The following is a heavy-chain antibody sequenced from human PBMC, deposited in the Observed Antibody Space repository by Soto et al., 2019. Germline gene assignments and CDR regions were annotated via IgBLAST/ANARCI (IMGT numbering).Heavy chain of an antibody. Sequence: QVQLVESGGGVVQPGRSLRLSCAASGFTFSSYGMHWVRQAPGKGLEWVAVISYDGSNKYYADSVKGRFTISRDNSKNTLYLQMNSLRSEDTAVYYCAKESPVAGFDYWGQGTLVTVSS. D-gene: IGHD6-19*01. CDR3: AKESPVAGFDY. V-gene: IGHV3-30*18. J-gene: IGHJ4*02. CDR2: ISYDGSNK. CDR1: GFTFSSYG.